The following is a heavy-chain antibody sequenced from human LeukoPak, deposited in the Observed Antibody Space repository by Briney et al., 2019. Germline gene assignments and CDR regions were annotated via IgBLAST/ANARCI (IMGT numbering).Heavy chain of an antibody. CDR3: AHGYSSSFIGHLYYFDY. V-gene: IGHV2-5*01. D-gene: IGHD6-19*01. CDR2: IYWNDDK. J-gene: IGHJ4*02. Sequence: SGPTLVNPTQTLXLTCTFSGFSLSISGVGVGWIRQSPGKALEWLALIYWNDDKRYSPSLKSRLTITKDTSKNQVVLTMTNMDPVDTATYYCAHGYSSSFIGHLYYFDYWGQGTLVTVSS. CDR1: GFSLSISGVG.